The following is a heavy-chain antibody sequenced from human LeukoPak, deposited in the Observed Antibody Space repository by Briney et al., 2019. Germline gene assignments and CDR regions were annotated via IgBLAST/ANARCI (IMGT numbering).Heavy chain of an antibody. CDR1: GGSISSYY. D-gene: IGHD2-2*01. J-gene: IGHJ5*02. CDR3: ARDAVPAAMAGANWFDP. Sequence: PSETLSLTCTVSGGSISSYYWSWIRQRPRKGQERIGYIYYSGSTNYNPSLKSRVTISVDTSKNQFSLKLSSVTAADTAVYYCARDAVPAAMAGANWFDPWGQGTLVTVSS. CDR2: IYYSGST. V-gene: IGHV4-59*01.